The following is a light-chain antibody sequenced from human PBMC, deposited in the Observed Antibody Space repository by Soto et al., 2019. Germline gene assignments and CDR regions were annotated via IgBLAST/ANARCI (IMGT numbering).Light chain of an antibody. CDR2: EVT. CDR1: SSDVGGYNY. CDR3: SSCTSNSTLV. V-gene: IGLV2-14*01. Sequence: QSVLTQPASVSGSPGQSMTISCTGTSSDVGGYNYVSWYQQHPGKAPKLMIYEVTNRPSGVSNRFSGCRSGNTASLTISGLQAEDEADYYCSSCTSNSTLVFGGGTKLTVL. J-gene: IGLJ2*01.